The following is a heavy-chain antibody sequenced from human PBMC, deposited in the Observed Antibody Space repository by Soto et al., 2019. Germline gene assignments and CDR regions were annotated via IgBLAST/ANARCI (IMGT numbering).Heavy chain of an antibody. CDR3: AKEWSSGWYGTSSYYYGMDV. J-gene: IGHJ6*02. D-gene: IGHD6-19*01. V-gene: IGHV3-30*18. CDR2: ISYDGSNK. Sequence: HPGGSLRLSCAASGFTFSSYGMHWVRQAPGKGLEWVAVISYDGSNKYYADSVKGRFTISRDNSKNTLYPQMNSLRAEDTAVYYCAKEWSSGWYGTSSYYYGMDVWGQGTTVTVSS. CDR1: GFTFSSYG.